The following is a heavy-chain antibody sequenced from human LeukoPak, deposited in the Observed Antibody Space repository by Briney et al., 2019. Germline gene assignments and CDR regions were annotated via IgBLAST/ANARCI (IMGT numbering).Heavy chain of an antibody. D-gene: IGHD3-10*01. CDR3: ARGGHRRYYYTSGSAFDP. CDR1: GYTFTNYG. CDR2: ISAYNGNT. J-gene: IGHJ5*02. Sequence: ASVKVSCKASGYTFTNYGISWVRQAPGQGLEWMGWISAYNGNTHYAQNLQGRVTMTTDTSTSTAYMELKTLRSDDTAVYYCARGGHRRYYYTSGSAFDPWGQGTLVTVSS. V-gene: IGHV1-18*01.